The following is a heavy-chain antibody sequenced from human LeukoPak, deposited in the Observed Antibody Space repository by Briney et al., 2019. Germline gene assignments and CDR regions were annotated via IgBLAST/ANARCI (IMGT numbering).Heavy chain of an antibody. CDR2: IIPIFGTA. CDR3: ARVEGATSNAFDI. Sequence: SVKVSCKASGGTFSSYAISWVRQAPGQGLEWMGGIIPIFGTANYAQKFQGRVTITADKSTSTAYMELSSLRSEDTAVYYCARVEGATSNAFDIWGQGTMVTVSS. J-gene: IGHJ3*02. V-gene: IGHV1-69*06. CDR1: GGTFSSYA. D-gene: IGHD1-26*01.